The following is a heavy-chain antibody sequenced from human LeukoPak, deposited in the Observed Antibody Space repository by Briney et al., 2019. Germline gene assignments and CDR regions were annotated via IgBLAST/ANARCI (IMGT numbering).Heavy chain of an antibody. CDR1: GFTFSSYA. V-gene: IGHV3-23*01. CDR2: ISGSGGST. D-gene: IGHD3-10*01. CDR3: ARDRTAPGILDY. Sequence: PGGSLRLSCAASGFTFSSYAMSWVRQAPGKGLEWVSDISGSGGSTYYADSVKGRFTISRDNSKNTLYLQMNSLRAEDTAVYYCARDRTAPGILDYWGQGTLVTVSS. J-gene: IGHJ4*02.